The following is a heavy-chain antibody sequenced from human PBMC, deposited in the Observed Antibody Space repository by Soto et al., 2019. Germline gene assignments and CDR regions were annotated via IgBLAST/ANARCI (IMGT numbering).Heavy chain of an antibody. J-gene: IGHJ4*02. V-gene: IGHV3-33*01. CDR3: AYGNLSYYFDY. CDR1: GFTFSSYG. D-gene: IGHD3-10*01. Sequence: QVQLVESGGGVVQPGRSLTLSCVASGFTFSSYGMHWVRQAPGKGLEWVAIIWHDGSDKYYGDSVKGRCTISRDNSKNSLYLQTNTLRAEDTAVYNCAYGNLSYYFDYWGQGTLVTVSS. CDR2: IWHDGSDK.